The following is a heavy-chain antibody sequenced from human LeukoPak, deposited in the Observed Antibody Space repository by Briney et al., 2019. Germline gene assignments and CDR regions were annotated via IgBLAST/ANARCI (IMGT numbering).Heavy chain of an antibody. D-gene: IGHD4-17*01. J-gene: IGHJ4*02. CDR1: GGTFSSYA. CDR2: IIPIFGTA. Sequence: ASVKVSCKASGGTFSSYAISWVRQAPGQGLEWTGGIIPIFGTANYAQKFQGRVTITTDESTSTAYMELSSLRSEDTAVYYCARVTYDYGDQGGYWGQGTLVTVSS. CDR3: ARVTYDYGDQGGY. V-gene: IGHV1-69*05.